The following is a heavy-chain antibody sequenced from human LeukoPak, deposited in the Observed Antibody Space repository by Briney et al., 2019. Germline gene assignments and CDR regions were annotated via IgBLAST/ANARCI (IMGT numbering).Heavy chain of an antibody. CDR2: ITAGGGTL. CDR3: ARDPNGDYIGAFDFAI. D-gene: IGHD4-17*01. CDR1: RFTFKNYA. Sequence: GGSLRLSCAASRFTFKNYAMSWVRQAPGKELEWVSSITAGGGTLQYADSVKGRFSISRDNSKSTLYLRLNNLRAEDTAVYYCARDPNGDYIGAFDFAIWGQCTMVTVSS. V-gene: IGHV3-23*01. J-gene: IGHJ3*02.